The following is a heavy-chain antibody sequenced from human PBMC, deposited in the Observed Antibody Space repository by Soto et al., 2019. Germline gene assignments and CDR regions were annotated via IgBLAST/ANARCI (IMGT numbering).Heavy chain of an antibody. Sequence: GGSLRLSCAASGFTFSSYEMNWVRQAPGKGLEWVSYISYSGSTIYYADSVKGRFTISRDNAKNSLYLQMNSLRAEDTAVYYCARDYYDGSHYYPAGCDYWGQGTLVAVSS. D-gene: IGHD3-22*01. CDR1: GFTFSSYE. J-gene: IGHJ4*02. V-gene: IGHV3-48*03. CDR2: ISYSGSTI. CDR3: ARDYYDGSHYYPAGCDY.